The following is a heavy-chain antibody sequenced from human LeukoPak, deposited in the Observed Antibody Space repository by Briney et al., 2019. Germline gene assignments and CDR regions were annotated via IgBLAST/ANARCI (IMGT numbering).Heavy chain of an antibody. CDR3: ARHIAARLASGYYYYMDV. CDR2: IYYSGSS. D-gene: IGHD6-6*01. Sequence: PSETLSLXCIVSGGSISNYYWSWIRLSPGKGLEYIGHIYYSGSSTYNPSLKSRVTISVDTSKNQFSLRLSSVTAADTAVYYCARHIAARLASGYYYYMDVWGKGTTVTVSS. V-gene: IGHV4-59*01. CDR1: GGSISNYY. J-gene: IGHJ6*03.